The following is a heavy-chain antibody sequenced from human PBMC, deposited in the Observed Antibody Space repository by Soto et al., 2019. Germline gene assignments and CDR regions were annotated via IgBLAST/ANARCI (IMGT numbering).Heavy chain of an antibody. V-gene: IGHV1-3*01. Sequence: ASVKVSCKASGYTFTSYAMHCVRQAPGQRLEWMGWINAGNGNTKYSQKFQGRVTITRDTSASTAYMELSSLRSEDTAVYYCARDMGFGLSDYWGQGTLVTVSS. CDR3: ARDMGFGLSDY. CDR2: INAGNGNT. J-gene: IGHJ4*02. CDR1: GYTFTSYA. D-gene: IGHD3-10*01.